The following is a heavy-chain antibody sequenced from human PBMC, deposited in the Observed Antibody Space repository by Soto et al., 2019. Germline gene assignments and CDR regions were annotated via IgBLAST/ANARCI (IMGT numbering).Heavy chain of an antibody. CDR1: GYTFTSYY. J-gene: IGHJ4*02. CDR3: ARDGGIQLWSDY. D-gene: IGHD5-18*01. V-gene: IGHV1-46*01. Sequence: QVQLVQSGAEVKKPGASVKVSCKASGYTFTSYYMHWVRQAPGQGLEWMGIINPSGGSTSYAQKFQGSVTMTRDTSTSTVYMELSSLRSEDTAVYYCARDGGIQLWSDYWGQGTLVTVSS. CDR2: INPSGGST.